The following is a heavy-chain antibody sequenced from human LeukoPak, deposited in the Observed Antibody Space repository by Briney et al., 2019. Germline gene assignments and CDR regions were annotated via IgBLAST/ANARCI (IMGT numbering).Heavy chain of an antibody. J-gene: IGHJ4*02. Sequence: GGSLRLSCAASGFTFSSYAMHWVRQAPGKGLEWVAVIWSDASNKYYGDSVKGRFTVSRDNSKNSLYLQMNSLGAEDTAVYYCARDFGSTTVAPDYFDYWGQGTLVTVSS. V-gene: IGHV3-33*01. CDR3: ARDFGSTTVAPDYFDY. CDR1: GFTFSSYA. D-gene: IGHD4-17*01. CDR2: IWSDASNK.